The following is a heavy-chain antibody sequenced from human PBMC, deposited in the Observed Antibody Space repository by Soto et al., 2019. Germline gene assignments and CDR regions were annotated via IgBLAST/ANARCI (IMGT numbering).Heavy chain of an antibody. Sequence: QVQLVQSGAEVKKPGASVKVSCKASGYTFTSYAMHWVRQAPGQRLEWMGWINAGNGNTKYSQKFQGRVTITRDTSASTAYMELSSLRSEDTAVYYWARDKGVLLWFGELGYYYMDVWGKGTTVTVSS. D-gene: IGHD3-10*01. CDR2: INAGNGNT. CDR1: GYTFTSYA. V-gene: IGHV1-3*01. J-gene: IGHJ6*03. CDR3: ARDKGVLLWFGELGYYYMDV.